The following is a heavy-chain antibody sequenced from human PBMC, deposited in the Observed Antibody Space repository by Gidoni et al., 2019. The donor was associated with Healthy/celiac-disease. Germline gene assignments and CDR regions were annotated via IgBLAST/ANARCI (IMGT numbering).Heavy chain of an antibody. CDR3: ARDKAHFDWGHYYYYGMDV. V-gene: IGHV4-59*01. CDR2: IYYRGST. D-gene: IGHD3-9*01. Sequence: QVQLQASGPGLVKPSETLSLTCTVSGGPISSYYWSWIRQPPGKGLEWIGYIYYRGSTNYNPSLKSRVTISVDTSKNQFSLKLSSVTAADTAVYYCARDKAHFDWGHYYYYGMDVWGQGTTVTVSS. J-gene: IGHJ6*02. CDR1: GGPISSYY.